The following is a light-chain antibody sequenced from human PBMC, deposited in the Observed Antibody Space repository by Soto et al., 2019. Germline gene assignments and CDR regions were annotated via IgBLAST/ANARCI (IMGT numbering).Light chain of an antibody. V-gene: IGKV1-5*03. CDR2: KPS. CDR1: QSFSSW. Sequence: DIQMTQSPSTLSASVGDRVSITCRASQSFSSWSAWYQQKPGKAPKLLIYKPSSLESGVPSRFSGSGYGTEFTLTISSLQPDDFATYHCQQYNTYPYTFGQGTKREIK. J-gene: IGKJ2*01. CDR3: QQYNTYPYT.